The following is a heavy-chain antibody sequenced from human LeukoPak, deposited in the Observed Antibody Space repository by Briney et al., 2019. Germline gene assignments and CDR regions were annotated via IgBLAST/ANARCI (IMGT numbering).Heavy chain of an antibody. Sequence: PGASLRLSCAASGFTFGSYAMSWVRQAPGKGLEWVSAISGSGGSTYYADSVKGRFTISRDNSKNTLYLQMNSLRAEDTAVYYCAKDDSSGYYSDAFDIWGQGTMATVSS. CDR3: AKDDSSGYYSDAFDI. J-gene: IGHJ3*02. V-gene: IGHV3-23*01. CDR1: GFTFGSYA. D-gene: IGHD3-22*01. CDR2: ISGSGGST.